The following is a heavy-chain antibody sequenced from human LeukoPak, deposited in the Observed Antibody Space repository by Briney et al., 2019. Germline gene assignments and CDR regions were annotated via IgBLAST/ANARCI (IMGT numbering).Heavy chain of an antibody. Sequence: PGGSLRLSCAASGFTFSSYGMHWVRQAPGKGLEWVAVISYDGSNKYYADSVKGRFTISRDNSKNTLYLQMDSLRAEDTAVYYCAKDFEVVPSPSDYWGQGTLVTVSS. CDR2: ISYDGSNK. D-gene: IGHD3-3*01. J-gene: IGHJ4*02. V-gene: IGHV3-30*18. CDR1: GFTFSSYG. CDR3: AKDFEVVPSPSDY.